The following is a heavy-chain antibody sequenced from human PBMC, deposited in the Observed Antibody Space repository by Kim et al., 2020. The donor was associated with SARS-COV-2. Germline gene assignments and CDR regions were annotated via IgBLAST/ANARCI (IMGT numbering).Heavy chain of an antibody. V-gene: IGHV3-48*04. D-gene: IGHD2-21*02. CDR2: I. CDR3: ARVSGDFPLDY. Sequence: IYYADSVKGRFTTTRDNAKNSLYLQMNSLRAEDTAVYYCARVSGDFPLDYWGQGTLVTVSS. J-gene: IGHJ4*02.